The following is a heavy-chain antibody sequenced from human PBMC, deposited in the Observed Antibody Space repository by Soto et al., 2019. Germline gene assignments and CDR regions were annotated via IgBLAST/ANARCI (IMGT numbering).Heavy chain of an antibody. D-gene: IGHD3-22*01. CDR2: ISYDGSNK. CDR3: AKADSSGYPLDY. CDR1: GFTFSSYG. J-gene: IGHJ4*02. V-gene: IGHV3-30*18. Sequence: PGGSLRLSCAASGFTFSSYGMHWVRQAPGKGLEWVAVISYDGSNKYYADSVKGRFTISRDNSKNTLYLQMNSLRAEDTAVYYCAKADSSGYPLDYWGQGTLVTVSS.